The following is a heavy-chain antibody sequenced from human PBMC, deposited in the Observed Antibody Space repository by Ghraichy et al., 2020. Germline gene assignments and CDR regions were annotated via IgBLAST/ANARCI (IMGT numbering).Heavy chain of an antibody. D-gene: IGHD3-10*01. J-gene: IGHJ3*02. CDR3: ARDTTPASGSAYFDAFDI. CDR2: IKRDGSEK. Sequence: GGSLRLSCAAFGFTFSTYWMTWVRQAPGKGLEWVANIKRDGSEKNYVDSVKGRFTISRDNAKNSLYLQMISLRAEDTAVYYCARDTTPASGSAYFDAFDIWGQGTTVTVSS. CDR1: GFTFSTYW. V-gene: IGHV3-7*01.